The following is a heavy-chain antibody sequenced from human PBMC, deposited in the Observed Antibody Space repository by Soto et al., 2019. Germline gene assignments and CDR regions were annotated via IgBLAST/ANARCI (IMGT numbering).Heavy chain of an antibody. V-gene: IGHV1-24*01. CDR2: FDPEDGET. Sequence: ASVKVSCKVSGYTLTELSMHWVRQAPGKGLEWMGGFDPEDGETIYAQKFQGRVTMTEDTSTDTAYMELSSLRSEDTAVYYCATDGGYSGWFDPWGQGTLVTVS. CDR1: GYTLTELS. D-gene: IGHD5-12*01. CDR3: ATDGGYSGWFDP. J-gene: IGHJ5*02.